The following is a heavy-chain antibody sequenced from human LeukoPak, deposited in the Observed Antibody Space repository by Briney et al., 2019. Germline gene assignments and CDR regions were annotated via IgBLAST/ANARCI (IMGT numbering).Heavy chain of an antibody. D-gene: IGHD3-22*01. J-gene: IGHJ5*02. Sequence: GGSLRLSCAASGFTFSSYGMHWVRQAPGKGLEWVAFIRYDGSNKYYADSVKGRFTISRDNSKNTLYLQMNSLRAEDTAVYYCAKGPYSSGYNNWFDPWGQGTLVTVSS. CDR3: AKGPYSSGYNNWFDP. V-gene: IGHV3-30*02. CDR2: IRYDGSNK. CDR1: GFTFSSYG.